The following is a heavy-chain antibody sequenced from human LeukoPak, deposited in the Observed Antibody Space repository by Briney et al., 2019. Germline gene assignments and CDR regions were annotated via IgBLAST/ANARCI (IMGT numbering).Heavy chain of an antibody. CDR2: INPNSGGT. CDR3: ARDGVRFLEWLLSPNSLEFDY. J-gene: IGHJ4*02. CDR1: GYTFTDYY. V-gene: IGHV1-2*06. Sequence: ASVKVSCKASGYTFTDYYMHWVRQAPGQGLEWMGRINPNSGGTNYAQKFQGRVTMTRDTSISTAYMELSRLRSDDTAVYYCARDGVRFLEWLLSPNSLEFDYWGQGTLVTVSS. D-gene: IGHD3-3*01.